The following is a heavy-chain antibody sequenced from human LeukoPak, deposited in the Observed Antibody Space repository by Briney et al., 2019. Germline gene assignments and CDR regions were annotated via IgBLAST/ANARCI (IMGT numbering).Heavy chain of an antibody. CDR2: ISYNGVNK. Sequence: SLRLSCAASGFTFSDYAMHWVRQALGKGLEWVTLISYNGVNKYYADSVKGRFTISRDNSKNTLYLQMDSLRAEDTAVYYCARAKDGTNILDYWGQGTLVTVSS. CDR3: ARAKDGTNILDY. CDR1: GFTFSDYA. J-gene: IGHJ4*02. D-gene: IGHD5-24*01. V-gene: IGHV3-30-3*01.